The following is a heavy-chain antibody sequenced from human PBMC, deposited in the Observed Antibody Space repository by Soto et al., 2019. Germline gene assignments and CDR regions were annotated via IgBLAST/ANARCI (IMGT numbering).Heavy chain of an antibody. CDR2: IYYSGST. V-gene: IGHV4-59*08. Sequence: QVQLQESGPGLVKPSETLSLTCTVSGGSISSYYWSWIRQPPGKGLEWIGYIYYSGSTNYNPSLKSRVSRAVDRSRNRFSLKLSSVTAADTAVYYCARRDGYKGDYFDYWGQGTLVTVSS. CDR3: ARRDGYKGDYFDY. CDR1: GGSISSYY. D-gene: IGHD5-12*01. J-gene: IGHJ4*02.